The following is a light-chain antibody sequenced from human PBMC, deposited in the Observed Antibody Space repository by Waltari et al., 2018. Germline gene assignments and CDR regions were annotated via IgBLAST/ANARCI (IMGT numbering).Light chain of an antibody. CDR2: WAS. Sequence: DIVMTQSPDSLAVSLGERATINCKSSQSVLYSSNNKNYLAWYQQQPGQPPKLLIYWASTRESGVPDRFSGSGSGADFTLTISRLQAEDVAVYYCQQYYTTPTFGQGTKVEIK. J-gene: IGKJ1*01. V-gene: IGKV4-1*01. CDR1: QSVLYSSNNKNY. CDR3: QQYYTTPT.